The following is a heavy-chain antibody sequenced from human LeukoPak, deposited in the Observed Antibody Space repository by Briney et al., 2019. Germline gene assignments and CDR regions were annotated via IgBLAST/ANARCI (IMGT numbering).Heavy chain of an antibody. Sequence: SETLSLTCAVSGGSFSRPFWSWIRQTPGKGLEWIGEIDHSGRTDYSPSLEGRVTMSVDTSKNQFSLRLTSVTAADTAVYFCARAERRINLARGVFGSHFDSWGQGTLVSVSS. CDR2: IDHSGRT. CDR3: ARAERRINLARGVFGSHFDS. J-gene: IGHJ5*01. V-gene: IGHV4-34*01. D-gene: IGHD3-10*01. CDR1: GGSFSRPF.